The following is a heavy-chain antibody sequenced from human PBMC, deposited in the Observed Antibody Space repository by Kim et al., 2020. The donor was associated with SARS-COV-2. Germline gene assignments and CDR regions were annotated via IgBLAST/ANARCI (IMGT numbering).Heavy chain of an antibody. D-gene: IGHD6-13*01. J-gene: IGHJ4*02. V-gene: IGHV1-18*01. Sequence: GNTNNAQKLQGRVTMTTDTSTSTAYMELRSLRSDDTAVYYCARGLAADYWGQGTLVTVSS. CDR3: ARGLAADY. CDR2: GNT.